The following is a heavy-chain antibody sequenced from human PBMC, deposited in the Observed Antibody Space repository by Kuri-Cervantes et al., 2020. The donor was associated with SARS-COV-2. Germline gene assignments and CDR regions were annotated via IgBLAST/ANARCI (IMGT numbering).Heavy chain of an antibody. CDR2: IKQDGSEK. CDR1: GFTFSSYW. V-gene: IGHV3-7*01. J-gene: IGHJ5*02. CDR3: AKSDWFDP. Sequence: GGSLRLSCAASGFTFSSYWMSWVRQAPGKGLEWVANIKQDGSEKYYVDSVRGRFTISRDNAKNTLYLQMNSLRADDTAVYYCAKSDWFDPWGQGTLVTVSS.